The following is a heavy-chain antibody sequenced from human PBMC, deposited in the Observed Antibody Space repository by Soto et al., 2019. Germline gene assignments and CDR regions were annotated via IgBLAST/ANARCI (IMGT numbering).Heavy chain of an antibody. D-gene: IGHD4-17*01. Sequence: VQLVQSGAELKKPGASVRVSCKASGYTFTSFGVSWVRRAPGQGPEWMGWISPETGKTAYSYKFQDRVSMTADASTTTCSLDLGSLRSYDTAVYYCTRDLLFISPSTVTTDAYWGQGKLVTVSS. CDR3: TRDLLFISPSTVTTDAY. V-gene: IGHV1-18*04. CDR1: GYTFTSFG. J-gene: IGHJ4*02. CDR2: ISPETGKT.